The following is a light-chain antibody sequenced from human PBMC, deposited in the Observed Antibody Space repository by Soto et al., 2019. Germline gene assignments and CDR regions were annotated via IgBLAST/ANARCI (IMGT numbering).Light chain of an antibody. V-gene: IGLV1-51*01. CDR2: DNS. CDR1: SSSIGTNY. J-gene: IGLJ3*02. CDR3: GTWDSDLSAEV. Sequence: QSVLTQPPSVSAAPGQKVTISCSGSSSSIGTNYVSWYQQLPGRAPKLVIFDNSKRPSGIPDRFSGSKSGSSATLGVTGLQTGDEADYYCGTWDSDLSAEVFGGGTKLTVL.